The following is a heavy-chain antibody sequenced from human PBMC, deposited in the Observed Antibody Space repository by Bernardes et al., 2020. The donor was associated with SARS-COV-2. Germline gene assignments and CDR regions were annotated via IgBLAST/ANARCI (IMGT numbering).Heavy chain of an antibody. D-gene: IGHD5-18*01. CDR2: IYYTGST. V-gene: IGHV4-61*01. Sequence: SETLSLTCTVSGGSVSSGSYYWSWNRQPPGKGLEWIAYIYYTGSTNYNPSLKSRVTISVDTSKNQFSLKLTSVTAADTAVYYCASDERGYSYGYGHWFDPWGQGTLVTVSS. CDR3: ASDERGYSYGYGHWFDP. J-gene: IGHJ5*02. CDR1: GGSVSSGSYY.